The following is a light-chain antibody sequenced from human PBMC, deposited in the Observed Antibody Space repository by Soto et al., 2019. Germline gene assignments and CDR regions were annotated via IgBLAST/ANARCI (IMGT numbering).Light chain of an antibody. CDR3: QQYGSSPFT. CDR1: QSVSSSF. V-gene: IGKV3-20*01. CDR2: GAS. Sequence: ESVLTHSPGTLSLSPGQAATSSCRASQSVSSSFLAWYQQKRGQAPRLLIYGASRRATVIPDRFSGSGSGTVFTLIISRLEAEDVAVYCCQQYGSSPFTFGPGTKVDI. J-gene: IGKJ3*01.